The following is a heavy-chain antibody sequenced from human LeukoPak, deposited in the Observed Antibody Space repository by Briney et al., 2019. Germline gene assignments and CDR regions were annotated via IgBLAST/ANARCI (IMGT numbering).Heavy chain of an antibody. V-gene: IGHV4-30-4*01. CDR3: ARESKQQLQLNWFDP. Sequence: SETLSLTCTVSGGSISSGDYYWSWIRQPPGKGLEWIGYIYYSGSTYYNPSLKSRVTITVDTSKNQFSLKLSSVTAADTAVYYCARESKQQLQLNWFDPWGQGTLVTVSS. CDR1: GGSISSGDYY. D-gene: IGHD6-13*01. CDR2: IYYSGST. J-gene: IGHJ5*02.